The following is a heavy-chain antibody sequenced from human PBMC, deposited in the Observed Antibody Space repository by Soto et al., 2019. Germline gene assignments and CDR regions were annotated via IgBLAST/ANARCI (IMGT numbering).Heavy chain of an antibody. J-gene: IGHJ4*02. Sequence: GASVKVSCKASGGTFSSYTISWVRQAPGQGLEWMGRIIPILGIANYAQKFQGRVTITADKSTSTAYMELSSLRSEDTAVYYCARGGIAAVRIFDYWGQGTLVTVSS. CDR3: ARGGIAAVRIFDY. D-gene: IGHD6-13*01. CDR2: IIPILGIA. CDR1: GGTFSSYT. V-gene: IGHV1-69*02.